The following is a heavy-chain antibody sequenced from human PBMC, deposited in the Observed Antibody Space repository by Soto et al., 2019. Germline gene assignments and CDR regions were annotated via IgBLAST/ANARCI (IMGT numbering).Heavy chain of an antibody. J-gene: IGHJ5*02. Sequence: QVQLVQSGAEVKKPGSSVKVSCKASGGTFSSYAISWVRQAPGQGLEWMGGIIPIFGTANYAQKFQGRVTITAEETSSAAYMGLSSLRSESTAVYYCADGGDSSGPGGWFDPWGQGTLVTVSS. CDR1: GGTFSSYA. CDR3: ADGGDSSGPGGWFDP. CDR2: IIPIFGTA. D-gene: IGHD6-19*01. V-gene: IGHV1-69*01.